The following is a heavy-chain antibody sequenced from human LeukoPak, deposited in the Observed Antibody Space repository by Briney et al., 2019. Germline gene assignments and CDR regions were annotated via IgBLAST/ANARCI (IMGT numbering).Heavy chain of an antibody. D-gene: IGHD2-15*01. CDR2: INPNSGGT. V-gene: IGHV1-2*02. J-gene: IGHJ6*04. CDR1: GYTFTGYY. CDR3: ASATLRCSGGGCYEMDV. Sequence: ASVKVSCKASGYTFTGYYMHWVRQAPGQGLEWMGWINPNSGGTNYAQKFQGRLTITADKSTSTAYMELSSLRSDDTAVYYCASATLRCSGGGCYEMDVWGKGTTVTVSS.